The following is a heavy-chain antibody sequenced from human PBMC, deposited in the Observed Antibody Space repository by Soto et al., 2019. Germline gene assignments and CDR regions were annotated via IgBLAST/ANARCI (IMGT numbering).Heavy chain of an antibody. CDR1: GFIFSDHA. CDR2: ISGNGIAT. CDR3: ARDAISMVRGNNNWFDP. D-gene: IGHD3-10*01. V-gene: IGHV3-23*01. J-gene: IGHJ5*02. Sequence: LXLSCEASGFIFSDHARSWVRQAPGKGLEWVSAISGNGIATYYADSVKGRFTISRDNSKNTLYLQMNRLRADDTAVYYCARDAISMVRGNNNWFDPWGQGTLVT.